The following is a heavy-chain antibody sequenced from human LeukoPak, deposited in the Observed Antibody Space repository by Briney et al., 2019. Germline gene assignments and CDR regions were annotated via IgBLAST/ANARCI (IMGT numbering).Heavy chain of an antibody. CDR1: GFTFSSYA. J-gene: IGHJ4*02. CDR2: ISYDGSNK. CDR3: ARDISEPDYDILTGAFDY. D-gene: IGHD3-9*01. Sequence: GRSLRLSCAASGFTFSSYAMHWDRQAPGKGLEWVAVISYDGSNKYYADSVKGRFTISRDNAKNSLYLQMNSLRAEDTAVYYCARDISEPDYDILTGAFDYWGQGTLVTVSS. V-gene: IGHV3-30-3*01.